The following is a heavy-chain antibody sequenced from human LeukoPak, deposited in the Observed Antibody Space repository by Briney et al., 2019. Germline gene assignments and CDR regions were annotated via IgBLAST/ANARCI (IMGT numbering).Heavy chain of an antibody. D-gene: IGHD1-26*01. J-gene: IGHJ5*02. V-gene: IGHV1-2*02. CDR2: ISPKNGDT. CDR3: AREAEVGRGIDP. CDR1: GYTFTDYF. Sequence: ASVKVSCKASGYTFTDYFIHWVRQAPGQGLEWMGWISPKNGDTKYAQSFQGRVTMTRDTSISTAYMELSRLRSDDTAVYYCAREAEVGRGIDPWGQGTLVTVSS.